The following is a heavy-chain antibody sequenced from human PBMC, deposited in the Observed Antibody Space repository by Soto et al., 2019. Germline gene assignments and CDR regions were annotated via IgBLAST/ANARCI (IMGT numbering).Heavy chain of an antibody. CDR1: GFTFSNYA. D-gene: IGHD6-13*01. J-gene: IGHJ4*02. Sequence: GGSLRLSCGASGFTFSNYAMTWVRQAPGKGLEWVSVITGSGGSTYFVDSVKGRFTISRDNSKNTVYLQMNSLRAEDTAVYYCAKRPLTAAGFDYWGQGTLVTVSS. CDR2: ITGSGGST. CDR3: AKRPLTAAGFDY. V-gene: IGHV3-23*01.